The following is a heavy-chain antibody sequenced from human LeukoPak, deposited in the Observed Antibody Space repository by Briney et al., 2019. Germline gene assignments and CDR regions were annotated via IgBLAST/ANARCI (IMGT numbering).Heavy chain of an antibody. Sequence: GGSLRLSCVASGFTFGNYAMGWLRQAPGRRPEWVSSLTDSGGTTYYVDSVKGRFAISRDNSKNTLYLHMNSLRADDTALYYCAKKRDAFDIWGQGTVATVS. D-gene: IGHD5-24*01. V-gene: IGHV3-23*01. CDR2: LTDSGGTT. CDR3: AKKRDAFDI. CDR1: GFTFGNYA. J-gene: IGHJ3*02.